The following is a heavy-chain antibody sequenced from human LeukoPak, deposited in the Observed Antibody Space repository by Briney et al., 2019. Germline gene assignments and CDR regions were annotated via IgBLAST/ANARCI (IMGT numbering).Heavy chain of an antibody. D-gene: IGHD2-2*01. CDR2: ISGSGGST. Sequence: GGSLRLSCAASGVTFSSYAMSWVRQAPGEGLEWVSAISGSGGSTNYADSVKGRFTISRDNSKNTLYLQMNSLRAEDTAVYYCAKAGYCSSTSCPPGDYYFYYCMDVWGKGTTVTVSS. J-gene: IGHJ6*04. V-gene: IGHV3-23*01. CDR1: GVTFSSYA. CDR3: AKAGYCSSTSCPPGDYYFYYCMDV.